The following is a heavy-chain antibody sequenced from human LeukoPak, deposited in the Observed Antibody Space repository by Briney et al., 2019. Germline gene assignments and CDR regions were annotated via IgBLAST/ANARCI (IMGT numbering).Heavy chain of an antibody. V-gene: IGHV4-4*07. CDR2: MFTSGDT. D-gene: IGHD3-22*01. J-gene: IGHJ3*02. Sequence: SETLSLTCTVSGGSIDAYYWTWIRQPGDKRLEWLGRMFTSGDTYYNPSLRGRLTISLDTAKNQIFLKLTSVTAADTAVYYCAGDSSGYFLDAFDIWGQGTMVTVSS. CDR1: GGSIDAYY. CDR3: AGDSSGYFLDAFDI.